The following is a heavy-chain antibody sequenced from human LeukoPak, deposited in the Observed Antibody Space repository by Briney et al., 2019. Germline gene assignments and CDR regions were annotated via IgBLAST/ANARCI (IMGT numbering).Heavy chain of an antibody. J-gene: IGHJ4*02. D-gene: IGHD2-2*01. CDR1: GFTFSSYA. CDR2: ISYDGSNK. Sequence: GRSLRLSCAASGFTFSSYAMHWVRQAPGKGLEWVAVISYDGSNKYYADSVKGRFTISRDNSKNTLYLQMNSLRAEDTAVYYCARVSRGYAYQLLSRGFDYWDQGTLVTVSS. CDR3: ARVSRGYAYQLLSRGFDY. V-gene: IGHV3-30-3*01.